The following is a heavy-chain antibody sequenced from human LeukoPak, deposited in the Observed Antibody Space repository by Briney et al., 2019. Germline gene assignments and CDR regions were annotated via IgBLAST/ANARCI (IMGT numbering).Heavy chain of an antibody. J-gene: IGHJ6*03. Sequence: SETLSLTCTASGGSISSYYWSWIRQPPGKGLERIGYIYYSGSTNYNPSLKSRVTISVDTSKNQFSLKLSSVTAADTAVYYCARKVSYYYYYMDVWGKGTTVTVSS. D-gene: IGHD5/OR15-5a*01. CDR1: GGSISSYY. V-gene: IGHV4-59*01. CDR3: ARKVSYYYYYMDV. CDR2: IYYSGST.